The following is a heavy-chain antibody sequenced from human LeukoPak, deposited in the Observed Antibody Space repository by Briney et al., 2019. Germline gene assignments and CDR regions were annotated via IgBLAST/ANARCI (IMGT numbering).Heavy chain of an antibody. CDR3: AKGRYYYGSGTTTAFDY. D-gene: IGHD3-10*01. V-gene: IGHV3-23*01. CDR1: GFTFSSYA. Sequence: GGSLRLSCAASGFTFSSYAMSWVRQAPGKGLEWVSAISGSGGSTYYADSVKGRFTISRDNSKNTLYLQMNSLRAEDTAVYYCAKGRYYYGSGTTTAFDYGGQEPRLTVPS. J-gene: IGHJ4*02. CDR2: ISGSGGST.